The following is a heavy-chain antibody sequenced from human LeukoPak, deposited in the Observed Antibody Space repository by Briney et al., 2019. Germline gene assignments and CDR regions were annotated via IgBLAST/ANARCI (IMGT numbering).Heavy chain of an antibody. CDR2: IIPIFGTA. J-gene: IGHJ6*03. D-gene: IGHD2-21*02. Sequence: ASVKVSCKASGGTFNSYAISWVRQAPGQGLEWMGGIIPIFGTANYAQKFQGRVTITTDESTSTAYMELSSLRSEDTAVYYCASGVVVTAIPRKNGGYYYMDVWGKGTTVTVSS. CDR1: GGTFNSYA. V-gene: IGHV1-69*05. CDR3: ASGVVVTAIPRKNGGYYYMDV.